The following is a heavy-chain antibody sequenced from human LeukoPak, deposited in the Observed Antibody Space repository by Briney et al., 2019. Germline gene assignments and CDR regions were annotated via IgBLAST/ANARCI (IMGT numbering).Heavy chain of an antibody. CDR1: GYTFTGYY. V-gene: IGHV1-2*02. CDR3: ATPQARGWYGFDFDY. CDR2: INPNSGGT. D-gene: IGHD6-19*01. J-gene: IGHJ4*02. Sequence: ASVKVSCKASGYTFTGYYMHWVRQAPGQGLEWMGWINPNSGGTNYAQKFQARVTMTRDTSISTAYMELSRLRCDDTAVYYCATPQARGWYGFDFDYWGQGTLVTVSS.